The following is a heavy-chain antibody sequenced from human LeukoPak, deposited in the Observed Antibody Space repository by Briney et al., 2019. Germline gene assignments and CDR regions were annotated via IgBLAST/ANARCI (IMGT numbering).Heavy chain of an antibody. J-gene: IGHJ4*02. CDR1: GYGFTSYV. D-gene: IGHD2-15*01. CDR2: INAGNGNT. CDR3: ARDERYCSGGSCSDYGDYGGYFDY. Sequence: ASVKVSCKASGYGFTSYVMHWVRQAPGQRLEWMGWINAGNGNTKYSQEFQGRVTITRDTSASTAYMELSSLRSEDMAVYYCARDERYCSGGSCSDYGDYGGYFDYWGQGTLVTVSS. V-gene: IGHV1-3*03.